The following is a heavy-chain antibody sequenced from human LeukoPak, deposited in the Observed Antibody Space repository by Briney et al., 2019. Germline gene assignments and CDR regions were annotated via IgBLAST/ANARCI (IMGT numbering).Heavy chain of an antibody. D-gene: IGHD3-22*01. Sequence: SETLSLTCTVSGGSISSYYWSWIRQPPGKGLEWIGYIYYSGNTNYNPSLKSRVTISVDTSKNQFSLKLSSVTAADTAVYYCARHLDYYDSSGFFDYWGQGTLVTVSS. CDR1: GGSISSYY. J-gene: IGHJ4*02. V-gene: IGHV4-59*08. CDR2: IYYSGNT. CDR3: ARHLDYYDSSGFFDY.